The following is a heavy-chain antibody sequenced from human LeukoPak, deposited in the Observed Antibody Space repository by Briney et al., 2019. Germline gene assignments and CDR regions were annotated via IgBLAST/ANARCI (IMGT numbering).Heavy chain of an antibody. CDR1: GGSLSSYY. J-gene: IGHJ5*02. V-gene: IGHV4-59*01. CDR3: ARVGHCSSTSCIGNWFDP. CDR2: IYYSGST. D-gene: IGHD2-2*01. Sequence: SETLSLTCTVSGGSLSSYYWSWLRQPPGKGLEWIGYIYYSGSTNYNPSLTSRVTISVDTSKNQFSLKLISVTAADTAVYYCARVGHCSSTSCIGNWFDPWGQGTLVTVSS.